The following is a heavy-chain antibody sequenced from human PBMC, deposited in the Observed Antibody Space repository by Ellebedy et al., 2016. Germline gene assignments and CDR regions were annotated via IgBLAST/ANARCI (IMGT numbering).Heavy chain of an antibody. V-gene: IGHV1-46*01. D-gene: IGHD1-26*01. CDR2: INPSGGST. CDR1: RYTFTSYY. CDR3: ARVRRGSWYSGSYSWFDP. J-gene: IGHJ5*02. Sequence: ASVKVSXKASRYTFTSYYMHWVRQAPGQGLEWMGIINPSGGSTSYAQKFQGRVTVTRDTSTSTVYMELSSLRSEDTAVYYCARVRRGSWYSGSYSWFDPWGQGTLVTVSS.